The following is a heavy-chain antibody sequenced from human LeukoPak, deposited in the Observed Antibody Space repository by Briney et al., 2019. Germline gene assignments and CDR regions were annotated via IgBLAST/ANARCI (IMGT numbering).Heavy chain of an antibody. Sequence: GGSLRLSCAASGFTFSSYGMHWVRQAPGKGLEWVAVIWYDGSNKYYADSVKGRFTISRDNSKNTLYLQMHSLRAEDTAVYYCARGVGFGELLTSWGQGTLVTVSS. D-gene: IGHD3-10*01. CDR2: IWYDGSNK. CDR3: ARGVGFGELLTS. CDR1: GFTFSSYG. J-gene: IGHJ5*02. V-gene: IGHV3-33*01.